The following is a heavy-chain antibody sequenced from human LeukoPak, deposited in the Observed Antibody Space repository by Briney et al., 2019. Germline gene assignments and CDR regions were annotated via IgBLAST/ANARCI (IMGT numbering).Heavy chain of an antibody. CDR3: ARQTMTTADAFDI. D-gene: IGHD4-17*01. J-gene: IGHJ3*02. V-gene: IGHV4-59*08. CDR1: GGSISSHF. CDR2: IYYSGSTDYSGST. Sequence: SETLSLTCTVSGGSISSHFWSWIRQPPGKGLEGIAYIYYSGSTDYSGSTDYNPSLKSRVTISVDTSKKQFSLKLSSVTAGDTAVYYCARQTMTTADAFDIWGQGTMVTVSS.